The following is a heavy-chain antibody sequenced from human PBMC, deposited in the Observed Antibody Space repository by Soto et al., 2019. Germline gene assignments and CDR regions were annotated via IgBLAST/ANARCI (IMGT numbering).Heavy chain of an antibody. V-gene: IGHV1-8*01. CDR1: GYTFTSYD. Sequence: ASVKVSCEASGYTFTSYDINWVRQATGQGLEWMGWMNPNSGNTGYAQKFQGRVTMTRNTSISTAYMELSSLRSENTAVYYCARVASAAAGTTVDYWGQGTLVTVSS. CDR3: ARVASAAAGTTVDY. D-gene: IGHD6-13*01. CDR2: MNPNSGNT. J-gene: IGHJ4*02.